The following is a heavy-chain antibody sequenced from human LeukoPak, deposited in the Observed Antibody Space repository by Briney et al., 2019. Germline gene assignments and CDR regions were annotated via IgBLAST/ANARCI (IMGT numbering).Heavy chain of an antibody. CDR3: ARDKRVSRDFWSGYYSDYFDY. CDR2: IRFHGNNK. V-gene: IGHV3-30*02. Sequence: GGSLRLSCAASGFTFSKYGMHWVRQASGKGLEWVTFIRFHGNNKYYADSVKGRFTVSRDNSKNTLYVQMNSLRGEDTAVYYCARDKRVSRDFWSGYYSDYFDYWGQGTLVTVSS. D-gene: IGHD3-3*01. J-gene: IGHJ4*02. CDR1: GFTFSKYG.